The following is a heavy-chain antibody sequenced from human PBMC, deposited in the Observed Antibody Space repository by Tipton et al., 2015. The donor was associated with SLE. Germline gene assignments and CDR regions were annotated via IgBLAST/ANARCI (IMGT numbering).Heavy chain of an antibody. D-gene: IGHD5-18*01. CDR3: ARGIQLCAFDY. V-gene: IGHV4-39*01. Sequence: TLSLICTVSGGSISSSSYYWGWIRQPPGKGLEWIGSIYYSGSTYYNPSLKSRVTISVDTSKTQFPLKLSSAAAADTAVYYCARGIQLCAFDYWGQGTLVTVSS. CDR2: IYYSGST. J-gene: IGHJ4*02. CDR1: GGSISSSSYY.